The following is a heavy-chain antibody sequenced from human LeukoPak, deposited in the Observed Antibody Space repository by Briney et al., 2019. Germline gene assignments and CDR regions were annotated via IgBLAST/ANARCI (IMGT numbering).Heavy chain of an antibody. Sequence: ASVKVSCKASGYTFTDYYMHWVRQAPGQGLEWMGWINPNSGGTNYAQKFQGRVTMTRDTSIGTAYMELNRLTSDDTAVYYCARGDYGGGGNWFDPWGQGTLVTVSS. J-gene: IGHJ5*02. CDR3: ARGDYGGGGNWFDP. V-gene: IGHV1-2*02. D-gene: IGHD4-17*01. CDR2: INPNSGGT. CDR1: GYTFTDYY.